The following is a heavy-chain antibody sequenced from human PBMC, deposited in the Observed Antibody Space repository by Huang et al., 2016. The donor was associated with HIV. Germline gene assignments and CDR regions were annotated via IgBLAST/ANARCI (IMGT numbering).Heavy chain of an antibody. Sequence: EVHLVQSGAEVKEPGESLKISCQASGYNFVSYWIGGVRQMPGKGLGWMGVIYRGDSDTRYDPSFQGKVTISADQSINTAYLQWSSLKASDTAIYFCARQGLWLPPTDPFDYWGQGTPVTVSA. J-gene: IGHJ4*02. D-gene: IGHD3-10*01. V-gene: IGHV5-51*01. CDR3: ARQGLWLPPTDPFDY. CDR1: GYNFVSYW. CDR2: IYRGDSDT.